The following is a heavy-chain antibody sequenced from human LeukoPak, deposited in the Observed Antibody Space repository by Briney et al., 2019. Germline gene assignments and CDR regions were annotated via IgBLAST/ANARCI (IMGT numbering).Heavy chain of an antibody. D-gene: IGHD3-16*02. CDR1: GGSISSYY. V-gene: IGHV4-59*01. Sequence: SETLSLTCTVSGGSISSYYWSWIRQPPGKGVEWIGYIYYSGSTNYNPSLKSRVTISVDTSKNQFSLKLSSVTAADTAVYYCAAYDYVWGSYRSPDYWYFDLWGRGTLVTVSS. J-gene: IGHJ2*01. CDR3: AAYDYVWGSYRSPDYWYFDL. CDR2: IYYSGST.